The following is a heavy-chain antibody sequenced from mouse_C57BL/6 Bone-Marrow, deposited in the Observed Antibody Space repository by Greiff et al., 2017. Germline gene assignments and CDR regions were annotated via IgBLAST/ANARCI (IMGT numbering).Heavy chain of an antibody. V-gene: IGHV1-82*01. CDR3: ACTGFAY. CDR1: GYAFSSSW. J-gene: IGHJ3*01. Sequence: VQLQESGPELVKPGASVKISCKASGYAFSSSWMNWVKQRPGKGLEWIGRIYPGDGDTNYNGKFKGKATLTADKSSSTAYMQLSSLTSEDAAVYFCACTGFAYWGQGTLVTVSA. CDR2: IYPGDGDT.